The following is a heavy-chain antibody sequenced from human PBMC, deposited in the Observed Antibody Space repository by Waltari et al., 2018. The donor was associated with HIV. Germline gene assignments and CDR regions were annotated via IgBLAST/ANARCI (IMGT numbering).Heavy chain of an antibody. V-gene: IGHV3-66*01. CDR1: GFTVSSTY. D-gene: IGHD5-18*01. Sequence: EVQLVESGGGLVQPGGSLSLSCAASGFTVSSTYMSWVRQAPGKGLEWVSLIYTGGSTYYADSVKGRFTISRDNSKNTLYLQMNSLRAEDTAVYYCASPDTTMVHGHYYFYHMDVWGQGTTVTVSS. CDR2: IYTGGST. CDR3: ASPDTTMVHGHYYFYHMDV. J-gene: IGHJ6*02.